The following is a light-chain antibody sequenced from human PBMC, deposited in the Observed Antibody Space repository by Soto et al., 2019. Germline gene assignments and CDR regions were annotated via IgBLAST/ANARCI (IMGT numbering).Light chain of an antibody. CDR2: VAS. Sequence: EIVLTQSPGTLSLSQGERATLSCRTSQSVSSSYLDWYKQKPGQAPRLLIYVASSRATGIPDRFSGSGSGTDFTLTISGLEPEDVAVYYCQQYCNSPWTFGQGTKVYSK. V-gene: IGKV3-20*01. J-gene: IGKJ1*01. CDR1: QSVSSSY. CDR3: QQYCNSPWT.